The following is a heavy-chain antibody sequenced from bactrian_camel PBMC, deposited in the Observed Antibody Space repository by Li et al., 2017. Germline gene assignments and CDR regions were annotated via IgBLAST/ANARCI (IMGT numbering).Heavy chain of an antibody. Sequence: QVQLVESGGGSVQAGESLRLSCAASGYTDNKYSMGWFRQAPGKEREGVVGVYLRDGSTYYTESVKGRFTLSRDNSKNTLYLQMNSLKPEDTAMYYCASREGSSWFPLAYWGRGTQVTVS. CDR2: VYLRDGST. D-gene: IGHD6*01. V-gene: IGHV3S63*01. CDR3: ASREGSSWFPLAY. J-gene: IGHJ4*01. CDR1: GYTDNKYS.